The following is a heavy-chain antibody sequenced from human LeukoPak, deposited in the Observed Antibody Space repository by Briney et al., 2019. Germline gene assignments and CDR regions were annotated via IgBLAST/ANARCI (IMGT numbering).Heavy chain of an antibody. J-gene: IGHJ4*02. Sequence: GGSLRLSCAASGFTFNSYWMHWVRQAPGKGLEWVAVISYDGSNKYYADSVKGRFTISRDNSKNTLYLQMNSLRAEDTAVYYCAREMNSVVVVIDYWGQGTLVTVSS. D-gene: IGHD3-22*01. V-gene: IGHV3-30-3*01. CDR1: GFTFNSYW. CDR2: ISYDGSNK. CDR3: AREMNSVVVVIDY.